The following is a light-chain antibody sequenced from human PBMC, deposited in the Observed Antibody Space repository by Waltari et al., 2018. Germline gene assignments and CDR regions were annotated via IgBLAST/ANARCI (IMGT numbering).Light chain of an antibody. CDR2: EVS. CDR1: QSLLHRNGKTF. J-gene: IGKJ1*01. CDR3: MQGTQLPWT. Sequence: EIIMSQTPLSLAVTPGQPATISCKSSQSLLHRNGKTFLFWYRQKSGQSPQLLISEVSRRFSGVPDRFSGSGSGTDFALRISRVEADDVGVYYCMQGTQLPWTFGQGTKVEIK. V-gene: IGKV2-29*02.